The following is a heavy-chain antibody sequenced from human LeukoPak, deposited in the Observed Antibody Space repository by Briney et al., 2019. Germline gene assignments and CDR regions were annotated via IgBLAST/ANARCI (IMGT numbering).Heavy chain of an antibody. D-gene: IGHD3-16*02. V-gene: IGHV3-23*01. J-gene: IGHJ6*02. CDR2: ISGTGVCS. CDR1: GFTFSTYA. Sequence: GGSLRLSCAASGFTFSTYAMSWVRQAPGKGLEWVSGISGTGVCSYYADSVKGRFTISRDNSNNTLYLQMNSLRGEDTAIYYCAKSEISIVDYFYYGMDVWGQGTTVTVSS. CDR3: AKSEISIVDYFYYGMDV.